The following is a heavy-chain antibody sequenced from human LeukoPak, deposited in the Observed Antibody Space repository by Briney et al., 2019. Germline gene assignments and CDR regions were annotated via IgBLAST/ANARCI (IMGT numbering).Heavy chain of an antibody. CDR2: TYYRSKWYN. D-gene: IGHD1-26*01. J-gene: IGHJ4*02. CDR3: ARAKSGSYGY. Sequence: SQTPSLTSAISGDSASSNSAASNSIRHSPSRGLEWLGRTYYRSKWYNDYAVSVKSGITINSDTSKNQFSVQLNSVTPEDTAVYYCARAKSGSYGYWGQGTLVTVSS. CDR1: GDSASSNSAA. V-gene: IGHV6-1*01.